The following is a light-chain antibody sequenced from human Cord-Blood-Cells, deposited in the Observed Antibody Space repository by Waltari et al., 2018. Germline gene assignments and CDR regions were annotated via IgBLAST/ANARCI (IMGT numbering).Light chain of an antibody. Sequence: DIQMTQSPSSLSASVGDRVIITCRASQSISSYLNWYQQKPGKAPKLLSYAASSLQSGVPSRFSGSGSGTDFTLTISSLQPEDFATYYCQQSYSTPYTFGQGTKLEIK. V-gene: IGKV1-39*01. CDR2: AAS. J-gene: IGKJ2*01. CDR3: QQSYSTPYT. CDR1: QSISSY.